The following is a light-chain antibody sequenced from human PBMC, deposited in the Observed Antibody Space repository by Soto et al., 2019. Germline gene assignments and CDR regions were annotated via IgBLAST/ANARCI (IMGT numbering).Light chain of an antibody. Sequence: DIQMTQSPSSLSASVGDRVTITCRASQSMSSYLNWYQQESGKAPKLLIYAASTLQRGVPSRFSGKGSGTDFTLTISSLQPEDFATYYCQQSYSNPFTFGPGTIVHAK. CDR2: AAS. J-gene: IGKJ3*01. CDR1: QSMSSY. V-gene: IGKV1-39*01. CDR3: QQSYSNPFT.